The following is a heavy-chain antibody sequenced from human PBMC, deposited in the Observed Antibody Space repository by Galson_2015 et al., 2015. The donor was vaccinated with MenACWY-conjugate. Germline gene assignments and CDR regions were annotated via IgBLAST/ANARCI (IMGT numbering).Heavy chain of an antibody. CDR2: TYYRSKWYN. J-gene: IGHJ3*01. D-gene: IGHD2-21*01. CDR3: ARWGPSHTAYRPSTDQINDAFDV. Sequence: CAISGDSVSSHTAAWTWIMQSPSRGLEGLGRTYYRSKWYNDYAFSLKSRITVNPDTSKNQFSLQLNSVTPQDTAVYYCARWGPSHTAYRPSTDQINDAFDVWGQGTMVTVSS. V-gene: IGHV6-1*01. CDR1: GDSVSSHTAA.